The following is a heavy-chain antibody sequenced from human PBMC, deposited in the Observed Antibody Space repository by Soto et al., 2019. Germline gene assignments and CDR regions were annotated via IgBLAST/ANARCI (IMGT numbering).Heavy chain of an antibody. CDR2: INPKTGDT. V-gene: IGHV1-2*06. J-gene: IGHJ4*02. CDR1: GYTFTAYY. Sequence: ASVKVSFKASGYTFTAYYMYWVRQAPGQGLEWVGRINPKTGDTYYAPKFQGRVTMTRDTSISTAYMELSSLRSEDTAVYYCARDPTGYFDYWGQGSLVTVPQ. D-gene: IGHD1-1*01. CDR3: ARDPTGYFDY.